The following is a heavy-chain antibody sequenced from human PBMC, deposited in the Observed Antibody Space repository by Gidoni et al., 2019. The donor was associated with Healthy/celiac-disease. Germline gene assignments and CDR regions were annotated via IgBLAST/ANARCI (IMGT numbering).Heavy chain of an antibody. J-gene: IGHJ4*02. CDR2: IIPIFGTA. CDR1: GGTFSSYA. D-gene: IGHD3-9*01. Sequence: GGTFSSYAISWVRQAPGQGLEWMGGIIPIFGTANYAQKFQGRVTITADESTSTAYMELSSLRSEDTAVYYCASDRYYDILTGPIHWGQGTLVTVSS. V-gene: IGHV1-69*01. CDR3: ASDRYYDILTGPIH.